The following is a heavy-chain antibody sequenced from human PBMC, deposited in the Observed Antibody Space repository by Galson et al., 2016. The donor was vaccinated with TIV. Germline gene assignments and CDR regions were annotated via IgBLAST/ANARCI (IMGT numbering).Heavy chain of an antibody. CDR2: IDWDDDK. D-gene: IGHD3-16*01. Sequence: WLARIDWDDDKFYSTSLKTRLTISKDPSKDQVVLTMTNMDPIDTATYYCARMSALGGVIDYWGQGTLVTVSS. CDR3: ARMSALGGVIDY. V-gene: IGHV2-70*04. J-gene: IGHJ4*02.